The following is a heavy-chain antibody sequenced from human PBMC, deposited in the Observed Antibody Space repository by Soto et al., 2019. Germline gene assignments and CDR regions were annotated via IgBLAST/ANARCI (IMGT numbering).Heavy chain of an antibody. V-gene: IGHV4-31*03. J-gene: IGHJ4*02. CDR2: IYYSGST. CDR1: GGSISSGGYY. CDR3: ARAYYYDSSGYPILPD. Sequence: QVQLQESGPGLVKPSQTLSLTCTVSGGSISSGGYYWSWIRQHPGKGLEWIGYIYYSGSTYYNPSHKSRVTISVDTSKNQFSLKLSSVTAADTAVYYCARAYYYDSSGYPILPDWGQGTLVTVSS. D-gene: IGHD3-22*01.